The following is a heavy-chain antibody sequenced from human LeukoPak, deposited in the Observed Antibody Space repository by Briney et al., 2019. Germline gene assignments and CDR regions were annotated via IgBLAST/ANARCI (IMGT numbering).Heavy chain of an antibody. CDR2: IYTSGST. J-gene: IGHJ2*01. V-gene: IGHV4-61*02. D-gene: IGHD4-17*01. Sequence: SQTLSLTCTVSGGSISSGSYYWSWIRQPAGKGLEWIGRIYTSGSTNYNPSLKSRVTISVDTSKNQFSLKLSSVTAADTAVYYCARKPSPITTYWYFDLWGRGILVTVSS. CDR1: GGSISSGSYY. CDR3: ARKPSPITTYWYFDL.